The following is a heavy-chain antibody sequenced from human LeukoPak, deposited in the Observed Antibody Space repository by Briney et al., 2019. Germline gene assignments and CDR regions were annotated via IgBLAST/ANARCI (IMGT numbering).Heavy chain of an antibody. Sequence: GGSLRLSCAVSGFTFSDFWMNWVRRSPGKGLEWVASINQNGGETSYVDSVKGRFTISRDNPKNSLYLQMSSLRAEDTAVYYCARDGTAPGLYFDLWGQGTLLTVSS. CDR3: ARDGTAPGLYFDL. CDR2: INQNGGET. CDR1: GFTFSDFW. V-gene: IGHV3-7*01. D-gene: IGHD6-13*01. J-gene: IGHJ4*01.